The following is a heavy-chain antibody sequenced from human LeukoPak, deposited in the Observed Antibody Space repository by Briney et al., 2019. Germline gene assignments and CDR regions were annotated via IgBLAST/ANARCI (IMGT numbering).Heavy chain of an antibody. CDR2: IYYSGST. Sequence: SETLSLTCTVSGGSISSSSYYWGWIRQPPGKGLEWIGSIYYSGSTYYNPSLKSRVTISVDTSKNRFSLKLSSVTAADTAVYYCARDGLDTMIVVGRGYFDYWGQGTLVTVSS. J-gene: IGHJ4*02. CDR3: ARDGLDTMIVVGRGYFDY. CDR1: GGSISSSSYY. D-gene: IGHD3-22*01. V-gene: IGHV4-39*07.